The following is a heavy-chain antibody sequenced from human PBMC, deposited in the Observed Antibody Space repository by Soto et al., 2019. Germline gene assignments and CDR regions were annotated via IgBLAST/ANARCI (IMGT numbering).Heavy chain of an antibody. J-gene: IGHJ4*02. CDR2: IIPIFGTA. Sequence: SVKVSCKASGGTFSSYAISWVRQAPGQGLEWMGWIIPIFGTANYAQKFQGRVTITADESTSTAYMELSSLRSEDTAVYYCARDGVEMATTSFDYWGQGTLVTVSS. D-gene: IGHD5-12*01. CDR3: ARDGVEMATTSFDY. CDR1: GGTFSSYA. V-gene: IGHV1-69*13.